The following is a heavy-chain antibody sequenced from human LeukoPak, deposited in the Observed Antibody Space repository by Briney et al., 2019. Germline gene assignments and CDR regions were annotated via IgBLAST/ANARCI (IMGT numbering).Heavy chain of an antibody. CDR3: ARDSTSGYYDILTGYRGGFDP. CDR2: IKQDGSEK. V-gene: IGHV3-7*01. Sequence: RGSLRLSCAASGFTFSSYWMSWGRQAPGKGLEWVANIKQDGSEKYYVDSVKGRFTISRDNAKNTLYLQMNSLRAEDTAVYYCARDSTSGYYDILTGYRGGFDPWGQGTLVTVSS. D-gene: IGHD3-9*01. CDR1: GFTFSSYW. J-gene: IGHJ5*02.